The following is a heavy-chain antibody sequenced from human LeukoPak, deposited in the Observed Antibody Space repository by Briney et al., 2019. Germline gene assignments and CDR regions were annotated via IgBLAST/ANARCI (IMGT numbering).Heavy chain of an antibody. CDR3: ASIVGATAY. V-gene: IGHV3-30-3*01. Sequence: GRSLRLSCSASGFTFSSYAMHWVRQAPGKGLEWVAVISYDGSNKYYADSVKGRFTISRDNSKNTLYLQMNSLRAEDTAVYYCASIVGATAYWGQGTLVTVSS. J-gene: IGHJ4*02. D-gene: IGHD1-26*01. CDR1: GFTFSSYA. CDR2: ISYDGSNK.